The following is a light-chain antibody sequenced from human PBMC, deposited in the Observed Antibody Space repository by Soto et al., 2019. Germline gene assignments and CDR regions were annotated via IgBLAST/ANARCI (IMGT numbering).Light chain of an antibody. Sequence: EIVLTQSPATLSLSPGERATLSCRASQSISSYLAWYQHKPGQAPRLLIYDASNRATGIPARASGSGSGTDFTLTISSLEPEDFAVYYCQQRSNWPPMYTFGQGTKLEIK. CDR2: DAS. J-gene: IGKJ2*01. CDR1: QSISSY. V-gene: IGKV3-11*01. CDR3: QQRSNWPPMYT.